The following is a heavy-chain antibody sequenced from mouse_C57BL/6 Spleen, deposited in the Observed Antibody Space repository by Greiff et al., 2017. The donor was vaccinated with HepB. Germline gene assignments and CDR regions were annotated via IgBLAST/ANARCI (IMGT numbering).Heavy chain of an antibody. CDR1: GYTFTSYW. D-gene: IGHD2-4*01. CDR2: IYPGSGST. CDR3: ARGDYDSDGRAWFAY. J-gene: IGHJ3*01. V-gene: IGHV1-55*01. Sequence: QVQLQQPGAELVKPGASVKMSCKASGYTFTSYWITWVKQRPGQGLEWIGDIYPGSGSTNYNEKFKSKATLTVDTSSSTAYMQLSSLTSEDSAVYYCARGDYDSDGRAWFAYWGQGTLVTVSA.